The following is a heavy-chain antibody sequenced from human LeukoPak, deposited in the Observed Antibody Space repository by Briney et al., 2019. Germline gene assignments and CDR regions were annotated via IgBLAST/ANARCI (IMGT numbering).Heavy chain of an antibody. CDR3: ARVVGYYGSGSYYTYYYGMDV. CDR1: GGSISSGSYY. Sequence: SETLSLTCTVSGGSISSGSYYWSWIRQPAGKGLEWIGRIYTSGSTNYNPSLKSRVTISVDTSKNQFSLKLSSVTAADTAVYYCARVVGYYGSGSYYTYYYGMDVWGQGTTVTVSS. J-gene: IGHJ6*02. CDR2: IYTSGST. V-gene: IGHV4-61*02. D-gene: IGHD3-10*01.